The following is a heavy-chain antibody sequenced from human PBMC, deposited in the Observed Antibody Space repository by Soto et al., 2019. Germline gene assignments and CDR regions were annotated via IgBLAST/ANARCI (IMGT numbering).Heavy chain of an antibody. CDR3: TAMAGIDY. V-gene: IGHV3-73*01. J-gene: IGHJ4*02. CDR2: IRTKTNNYAT. Sequence: GGSLRLSCAASGFTFSGSGIHWVRQASGKGLEWVGRIRTKTNNYATAYAASVKDRFTISRDDSKNMAYLQMNSLKTEDTAVYYCTAMAGIDYWGQGTLVTVSS. CDR1: GFTFSGSG. D-gene: IGHD6-19*01.